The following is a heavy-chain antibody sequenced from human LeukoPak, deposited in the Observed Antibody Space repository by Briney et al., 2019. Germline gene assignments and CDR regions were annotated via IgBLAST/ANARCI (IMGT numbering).Heavy chain of an antibody. CDR3: AKSGDRWSHFDY. D-gene: IGHD3-3*01. CDR2: VYNTGDYT. J-gene: IGHJ4*02. Sequence: GSLRLSCVASGFNFNNYAMNWVRRAPGKGLEWVADVYNTGDYTYYTDSVKGRFTISRDNSKNTLYLEMNSLRTEDTALYYCAKSGDRWSHFDYWGQGTLVTVSS. CDR1: GFNFNNYA. V-gene: IGHV3-23*01.